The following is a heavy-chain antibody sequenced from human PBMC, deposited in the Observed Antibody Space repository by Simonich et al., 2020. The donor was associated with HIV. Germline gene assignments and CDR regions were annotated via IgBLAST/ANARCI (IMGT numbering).Heavy chain of an antibody. D-gene: IGHD3-16*01. CDR1: GFTFSSYA. Sequence: QVQLVESGGGVVQPGRSLRLSCAASGFTFSSYAMHWVRQAPGKGLEWVAVISYDGSNKYYADSVKGRFTISRDNSKNTLYLQMNSLRAEDTAVYYCASGGSISSVWADDYRGQGTLVTVSS. V-gene: IGHV3-30*07. CDR3: ASGGSISSVWADDY. CDR2: ISYDGSNK. J-gene: IGHJ4*02.